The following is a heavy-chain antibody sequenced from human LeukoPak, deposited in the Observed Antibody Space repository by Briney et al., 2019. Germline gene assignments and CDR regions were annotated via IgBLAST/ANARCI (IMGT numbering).Heavy chain of an antibody. V-gene: IGHV3-73*01. CDR2: IRRKGNDYAT. Sequence: GGSLRLSCAAAGFTFSGSAMHWVRQASGKGLEWVGRIRRKGNDYATAYAASVKGRFTISRDDSKNTAYLQMDSLKTEDTAVYFCTRLGGSPPYFDYWGQGTLVTVSS. CDR1: GFTFSGSA. J-gene: IGHJ4*02. CDR3: TRLGGSPPYFDY. D-gene: IGHD3-16*01.